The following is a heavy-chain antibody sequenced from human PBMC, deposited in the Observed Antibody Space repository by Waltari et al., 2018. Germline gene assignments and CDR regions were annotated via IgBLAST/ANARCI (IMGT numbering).Heavy chain of an antibody. CDR3: AKDKSYYTSGWENAFDI. CDR1: GFTFDDYA. CDR2: ISWNSGSI. J-gene: IGHJ3*02. Sequence: EVQLVESGGGLVQPGRSRRLSCSASGFTFDDYAMHWVRQPPGKGLEWVSGISWNSGSIGYADSVEGRFTISRDNAKNSLFLQMNSLRAEDTALYYCAKDKSYYTSGWENAFDIWGQGTMGTVSS. V-gene: IGHV3-9*01. D-gene: IGHD6-19*01.